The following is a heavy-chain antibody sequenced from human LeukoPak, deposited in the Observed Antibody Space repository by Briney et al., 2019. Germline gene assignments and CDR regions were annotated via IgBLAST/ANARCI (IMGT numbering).Heavy chain of an antibody. CDR2: IKSKTDGGTT. CDR1: GFTFSNAW. V-gene: IGHV3-15*01. Sequence: GGSLRLSCAASGFTFSNAWMSWVRQAPGKGLEWVGRIKSKTDGGTTDYAAPVKGRFTISRDDSKTTLYLQMNSLKAEDTAVYYCLCHYGDSRDYWGQGTLVAVSS. CDR3: LCHYGDSRDY. D-gene: IGHD4-17*01. J-gene: IGHJ4*02.